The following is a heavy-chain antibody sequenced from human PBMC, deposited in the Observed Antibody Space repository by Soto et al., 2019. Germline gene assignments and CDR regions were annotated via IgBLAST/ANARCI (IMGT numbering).Heavy chain of an antibody. J-gene: IGHJ4*02. CDR2: IFYTGST. V-gene: IGHV4-30-4*02. D-gene: IGHD2-15*01. CDR1: GGTINSGDYF. CDR3: PRVKSALSRHYYFDY. Sequence: SETLSLTCSVSGGTINSGDYFCTWIRQPPGKGLGWIGSIFYTGSTYYLPSLKSRASMSMDTSKSLFSLGLRALTAADTAVYFCPRVKSALSRHYYFDYLGQGTPVTVSS.